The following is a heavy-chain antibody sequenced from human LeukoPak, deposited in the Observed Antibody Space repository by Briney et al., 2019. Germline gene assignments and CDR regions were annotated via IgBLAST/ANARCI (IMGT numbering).Heavy chain of an antibody. J-gene: IGHJ4*02. V-gene: IGHV4-34*01. D-gene: IGHD2-2*01. CDR1: GGSFSGYY. CDR2: INHSGST. Sequence: SETLSLTCAVYGGSFSGYYWSWIRQPPGNGLEWIGEINHSGSTNYNPSLKSRVTISVDTSKNQFSLKLSSVTAADTAVYYCASPYCSNTSCSFGYWGQGTLVTVSS. CDR3: ASPYCSNTSCSFGY.